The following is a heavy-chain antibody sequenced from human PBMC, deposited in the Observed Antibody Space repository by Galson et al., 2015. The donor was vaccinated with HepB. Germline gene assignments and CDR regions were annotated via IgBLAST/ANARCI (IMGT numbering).Heavy chain of an antibody. D-gene: IGHD3/OR15-3a*01. CDR2: ISAYNGNT. V-gene: IGHV1-18*01. Sequence: SVKVSCKASGYTFTSYGISWVRQAPGQGLEWMGWISAYNGNTNYAQKLQGRVTMTTDTSTSTAYMELRSLRSDDTAVYYCARVEYDFFKSSGGFDIWGQGTMVTVSS. J-gene: IGHJ3*02. CDR3: ARVEYDFFKSSGGFDI. CDR1: GYTFTSYG.